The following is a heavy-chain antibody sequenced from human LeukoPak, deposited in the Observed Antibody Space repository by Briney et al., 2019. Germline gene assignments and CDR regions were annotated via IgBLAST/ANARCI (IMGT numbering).Heavy chain of an antibody. CDR3: ARVSPGSTSCYTL. CDR1: GFTFSSYG. CDR2: INSDGSTT. V-gene: IGHV3-74*03. J-gene: IGHJ4*02. Sequence: PGGSLRLSCAASGFTFSSYGMHWVRQAPGKGLVWVSRINSDGSTTMYADSVKGRFTISRDNAKNTQYLQMNSLRVEDTAVYYCARVSPGSTSCYTLWGQGTLVTVSS. D-gene: IGHD2-2*02.